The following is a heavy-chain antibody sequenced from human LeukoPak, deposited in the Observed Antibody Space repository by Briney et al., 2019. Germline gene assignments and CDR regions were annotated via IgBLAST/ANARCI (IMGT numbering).Heavy chain of an antibody. D-gene: IGHD3-9*01. CDR2: LCYSGST. V-gene: IGHV4-39*02. CDR1: GGSISRSSYY. J-gene: IGHJ4*02. CDR3: AREGGGNWLLPHHFDY. Sequence: SETLSLTCTVSGGSISRSSYYWGRIPQPPGKGLEWIGSLCYSGSTYYNPSLKSRVTISVDTSKNQFSLKLSSVTAADTAVYYCAREGGGNWLLPHHFDYWGQGTLVTVSS.